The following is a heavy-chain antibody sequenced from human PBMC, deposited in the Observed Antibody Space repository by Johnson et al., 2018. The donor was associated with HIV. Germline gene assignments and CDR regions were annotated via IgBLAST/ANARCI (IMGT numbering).Heavy chain of an antibody. CDR3: AREYSSGYPDAFDI. Sequence: QVQLVESGGGLIQPGRSLRLSCAASGFTFSSYAMHWVRQAPGKGLEWVAVISYDGSNKYYADSVKGRFTISRDNSKNTLYLQMNSLRAEHTAVYYCAREYSSGYPDAFDIWGQGTMVTVSS. V-gene: IGHV3-30*04. J-gene: IGHJ3*02. D-gene: IGHD3-22*01. CDR1: GFTFSSYA. CDR2: ISYDGSNK.